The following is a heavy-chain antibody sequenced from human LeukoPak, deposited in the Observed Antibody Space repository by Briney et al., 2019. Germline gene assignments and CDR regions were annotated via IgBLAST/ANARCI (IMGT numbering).Heavy chain of an antibody. V-gene: IGHV3-23*01. CDR3: ARGDSGYYPKYFQH. Sequence: GGSLRLSCAASGFTFSSYSMNWVRQAPGKGLEWVSAISGSGGSTYYADSVKGRFTISRDNSKNTLYLQMNSLRAEDTAVYYCARGDSGYYPKYFQHWGQGTLVTVSS. D-gene: IGHD3-22*01. J-gene: IGHJ1*01. CDR2: ISGSGGST. CDR1: GFTFSSYS.